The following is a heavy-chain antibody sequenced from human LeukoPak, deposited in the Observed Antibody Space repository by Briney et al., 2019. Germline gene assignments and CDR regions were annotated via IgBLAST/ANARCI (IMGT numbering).Heavy chain of an antibody. D-gene: IGHD3-22*01. J-gene: IGHJ1*01. CDR3: ASSYYYDSSGYRFQH. Sequence: SETLSLTCTVSSGSISSSNYYWGWIRPPPGKGLEWIGSIYYSGSTYYNPSLESRVTISVDTSKNQFTLRLSSVTAADTAVYYCASSYYYDSSGYRFQHWGQGTLVTVSS. V-gene: IGHV4-39*01. CDR2: IYYSGST. CDR1: SGSISSSNYY.